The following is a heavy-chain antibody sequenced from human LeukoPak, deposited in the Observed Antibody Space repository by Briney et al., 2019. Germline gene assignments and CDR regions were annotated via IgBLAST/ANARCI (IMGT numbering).Heavy chain of an antibody. J-gene: IGHJ4*02. CDR1: GFTVSSNY. CDR3: ASGDDYDYYFDY. Sequence: GGSLTLSCAASGFTVSSNYMSWVRQAPGKGLEWVSVIYSGGSTYYADSVKGRFTISRDNSKNTLYLQMNSLRAEDTAVYYCASGDDYDYYFDYWGQGTLVTVSS. D-gene: IGHD5-12*01. V-gene: IGHV3-66*02. CDR2: IYSGGST.